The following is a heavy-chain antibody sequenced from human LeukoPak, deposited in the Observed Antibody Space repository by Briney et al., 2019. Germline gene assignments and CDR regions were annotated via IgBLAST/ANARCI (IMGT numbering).Heavy chain of an antibody. D-gene: IGHD1-26*01. V-gene: IGHV3-23*01. CDR2: ISASGFST. Sequence: GGSLRLSCAASGFTFSSYAMSWVRQAPGKGLEWVSVISASGFSTYYADSVKGRFTISRDNSKNTVYLQMNSLRVEDTAVYYCAREVGTFDYWGPGALVTVSS. CDR3: AREVGTFDY. CDR1: GFTFSSYA. J-gene: IGHJ4*02.